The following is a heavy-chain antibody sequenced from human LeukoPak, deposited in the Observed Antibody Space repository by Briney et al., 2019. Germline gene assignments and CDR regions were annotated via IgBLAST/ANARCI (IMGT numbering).Heavy chain of an antibody. CDR2: INHSGST. D-gene: IGHD3-16*01. CDR3: ARGDYVWGSPLFDY. J-gene: IGHJ4*02. Sequence: PSETLSLTCAVYGGSFSGYYWSWIRQPPGKGLEWIGEINHSGSTNYNPSLKSRVTISVDTSKNQFSLKLSSVTAADTAVYYCARGDYVWGSPLFDYWGQGTLVTVSS. V-gene: IGHV4-34*01. CDR1: GGSFSGYY.